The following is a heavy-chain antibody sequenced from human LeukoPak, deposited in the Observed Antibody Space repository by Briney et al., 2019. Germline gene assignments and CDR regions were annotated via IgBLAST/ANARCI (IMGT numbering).Heavy chain of an antibody. J-gene: IGHJ4*02. D-gene: IGHD3-16*02. V-gene: IGHV3-49*03. CDR2: IRSKAYGGTT. CDR1: GFTFGDYA. Sequence: GGSLRLSYTASGFTFGDYAMSWFRQAPGKGLEWVGFIRSKAYGGTTEYAASVKGRFTISRDDSKSIAYLQMNSLKTEDTAVYYCTSFGDYVWGSYRYFDYWGQGTLVTVSS. CDR3: TSFGDYVWGSYRYFDY.